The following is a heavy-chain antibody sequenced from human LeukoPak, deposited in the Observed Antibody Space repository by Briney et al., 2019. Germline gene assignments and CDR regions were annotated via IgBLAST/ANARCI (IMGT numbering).Heavy chain of an antibody. V-gene: IGHV4-4*07. Sequence: PSETLSLTCIVSGGSISSYYWSWIRQPAGKGLEWIGRIYTSGRTSYNPSLKSRVTMSADTSKNQFSLRLSSVTAADTAVYYCAREEAWAGAYDYWGQGTLVTVSS. CDR3: AREEAWAGAYDY. CDR1: GGSISSYY. CDR2: IYTSGRT. D-gene: IGHD7-27*01. J-gene: IGHJ4*02.